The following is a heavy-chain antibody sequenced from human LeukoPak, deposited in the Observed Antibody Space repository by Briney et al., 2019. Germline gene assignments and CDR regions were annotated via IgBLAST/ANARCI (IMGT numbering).Heavy chain of an antibody. CDR2: IKQDGSGK. CDR1: GFTFSSYW. D-gene: IGHD3-3*01. J-gene: IGHJ3*02. Sequence: GGSLRLSCTASGFTFSSYWMSWVRHAPGKGLEGVANIKQDGSGKYYVDSVKGRFTINIDNAKNTLYLQMNSLIAEDTAVYYCAREPFAVVTPDAFDTWGQGTMVTVSS. V-gene: IGHV3-7*01. CDR3: AREPFAVVTPDAFDT.